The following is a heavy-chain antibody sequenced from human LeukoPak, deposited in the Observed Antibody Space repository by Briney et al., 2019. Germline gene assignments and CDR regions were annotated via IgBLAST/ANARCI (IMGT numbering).Heavy chain of an antibody. Sequence: SETLSLTCAVYGGSFSGYYWSWIRQPPGKGLEWIGEINHSGSTNYNPSLKSRVTISVDTSKNQFSPKLSSVTAADTAVYYCARSGRRAFDYWGQGTLVTVSS. V-gene: IGHV4-34*01. CDR2: INHSGST. CDR3: ARSGRRAFDY. CDR1: GGSFSGYY. J-gene: IGHJ4*02.